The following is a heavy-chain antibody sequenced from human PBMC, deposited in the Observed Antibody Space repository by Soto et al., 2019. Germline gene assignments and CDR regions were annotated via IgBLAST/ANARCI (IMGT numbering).Heavy chain of an antibody. CDR3: ARDWDSSGLFDP. J-gene: IGHJ5*02. CDR1: GASITTYY. CDR2: ISYSGST. D-gene: IGHD3-10*01. Sequence: SETLSLTCSVSGASITTYYWSWVRQPPGKGLEWIGSISYSGSTKYNPSLESRVMISLDTSKNQFSLRLTSVTAADTALYYCARDWDSSGLFDPWGQGALVTVSS. V-gene: IGHV4-59*01.